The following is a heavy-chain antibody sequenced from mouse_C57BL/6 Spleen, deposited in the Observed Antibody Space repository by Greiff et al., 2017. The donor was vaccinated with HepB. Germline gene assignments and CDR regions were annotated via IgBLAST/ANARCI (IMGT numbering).Heavy chain of an antibody. CDR1: GFTFSSYA. CDR3: ARDPAQATFAY. Sequence: EVQVVESGGGLVKPGGSLKLSCAASGFTFSSYAMSWVRQTPEKRLEWVATISDGGSYTYYPDNVKGRFTISRDNAKNNLYLQMSHLKSEDTAMYYCARDPAQATFAYWGQGTLVTVSA. D-gene: IGHD3-2*02. CDR2: ISDGGSYT. J-gene: IGHJ3*01. V-gene: IGHV5-4*01.